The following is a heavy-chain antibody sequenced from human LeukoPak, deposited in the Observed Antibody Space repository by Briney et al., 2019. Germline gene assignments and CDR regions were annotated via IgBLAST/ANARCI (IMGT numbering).Heavy chain of an antibody. CDR2: ISKDGNSQ. J-gene: IGHJ3*02. CDR1: GFTFSSYA. V-gene: IGHV3-30*04. Sequence: GRSLRLSCAASGFTFSSYALVWVRQAPGKGLEWVAVISKDGNSQNYADSVKGRFTISRDNSKNTLYLQMNGLRTEDTAVYYCAGESFDIWGQGTTVTVSS. CDR3: AGESFDI.